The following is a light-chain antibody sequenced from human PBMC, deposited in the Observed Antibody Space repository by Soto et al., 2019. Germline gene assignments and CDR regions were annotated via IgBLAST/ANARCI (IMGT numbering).Light chain of an antibody. CDR1: SGHNSYA. CDR3: QSWSTDIRV. J-gene: IGLJ3*02. Sequence: QLVLTQPPSASASLGASVKLTCTLSSGHNSYAIAWHQQQPEKGPRYLMKLNSDGSHSKGDGIPDRFSGSSSGAERYLTIPSLQSEDEADCYCQSWSTDIRVFGGGTKLTVL. CDR2: LNSDGSH. V-gene: IGLV4-69*01.